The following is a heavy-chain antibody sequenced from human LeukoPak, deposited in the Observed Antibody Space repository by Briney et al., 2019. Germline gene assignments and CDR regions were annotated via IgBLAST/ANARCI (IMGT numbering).Heavy chain of an antibody. CDR1: GYSISSGYY. CDR3: ARQYCSSTSCLDDFDY. CDR2: IYHSGST. J-gene: IGHJ4*02. D-gene: IGHD2-2*01. V-gene: IGHV4-38-2*01. Sequence: KPSETLSLTCAVSGYSISSGYYWGWIRQPPGKGLEWIGSIYHSGSTYYNPSLKSRVTISVDTSKNQFSLKLSSVTAADTAVYYCARQYCSSTSCLDDFDYWGQGTLVTVS.